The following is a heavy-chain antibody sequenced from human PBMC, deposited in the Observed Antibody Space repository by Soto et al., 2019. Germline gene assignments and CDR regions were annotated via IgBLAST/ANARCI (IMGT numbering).Heavy chain of an antibody. CDR2: IYPGDSDT. Sequence: LGESLKISCKGSGYSFTSYWIDWVRQMPGKGLEWMGIIYPGDSDTRYSPSFQCQINISADKSISTAYLQWSSLKASDTAKCYCARDGGYYLSYYYGMDVWGQGTTVTVSS. D-gene: IGHD3-3*01. CDR3: ARDGGYYLSYYYGMDV. CDR1: GYSFTSYW. J-gene: IGHJ6*02. V-gene: IGHV5-51*01.